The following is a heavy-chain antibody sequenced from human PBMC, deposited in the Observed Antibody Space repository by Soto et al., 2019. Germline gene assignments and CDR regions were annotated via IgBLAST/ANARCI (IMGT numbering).Heavy chain of an antibody. CDR3: VRSGDNYNLLDY. CDR2: SSNSGSFT. D-gene: IGHD1-1*01. J-gene: IGHJ4*02. CDR1: GFTFSDHY. V-gene: IGHV3-11*06. Sequence: GGSLRLSCAASGFTFSDHYMSWIRQAPGKGLEWIGYSSNSGSFTRYADSVKGRFSISRDNAKNSLYLQINSLRGDDTATYFCVRSGDNYNLLDYWAREPRSPSP.